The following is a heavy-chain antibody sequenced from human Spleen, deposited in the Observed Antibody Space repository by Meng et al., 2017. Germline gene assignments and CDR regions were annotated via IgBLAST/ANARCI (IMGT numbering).Heavy chain of an antibody. V-gene: IGHV4-34*02. CDR3: ARGPITETHDFDS. CDR1: GRSPSGYY. D-gene: IGHD4-17*01. Sequence: QVTLEQWGAGLLKPSETLPLTWAALGRSPSGYYWSWIRPPPGRGLEWIGQIKHSGSTIYNPSLKSRVTISLDTSNNHFSLKLNSVTAADTAVYFCARGPITETHDFDSWGQGTLVTVSS. J-gene: IGHJ4*02. CDR2: IKHSGST.